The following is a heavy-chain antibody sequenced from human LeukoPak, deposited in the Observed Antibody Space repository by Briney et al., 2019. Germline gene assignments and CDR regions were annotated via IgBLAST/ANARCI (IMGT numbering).Heavy chain of an antibody. J-gene: IGHJ4*02. CDR3: ATLGGQQRCLQLACC. Sequence: GESLNIPWKWLGYSFPSYRLGGSGQMPGKGLEWMGIIYPGDSDTRYSPSFQGQVTISADKSIRTAYLQWSSLKASDTAMYYCATLGGQQRCLQLACCWGQGTLVTVSS. D-gene: IGHD5-24*01. V-gene: IGHV5-51*01. CDR1: GYSFPSYR. CDR2: IYPGDSDT.